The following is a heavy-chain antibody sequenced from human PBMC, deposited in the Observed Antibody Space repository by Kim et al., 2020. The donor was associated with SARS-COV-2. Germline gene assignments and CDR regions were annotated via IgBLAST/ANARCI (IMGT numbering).Heavy chain of an antibody. D-gene: IGHD3-3*01. J-gene: IGHJ4*02. CDR3: AKDHRTQGVEYYFDY. V-gene: IGHV3-23*01. Sequence: DHVKGRFTISRDNSKNTLYLQMNSLRAEDTAVYYCAKDHRTQGVEYYFDYWGQGTLVTVSS.